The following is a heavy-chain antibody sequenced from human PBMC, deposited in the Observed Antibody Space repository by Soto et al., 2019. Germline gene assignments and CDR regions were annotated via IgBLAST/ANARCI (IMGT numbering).Heavy chain of an antibody. J-gene: IGHJ4*02. V-gene: IGHV4-39*02. Sequence: SETLSLTCTVSGGSISSSCYYWGWIRQHPGKGLEGIGSIYYRGNTYYNPSLKSRVTISVDTSKNQFSLKLSSVTAADTAVYYCAREGGGYCSGGSCQVDYWGQGTLVTVS. CDR2: IYYRGNT. CDR3: AREGGGYCSGGSCQVDY. CDR1: GGSISSSCYY. D-gene: IGHD2-15*01.